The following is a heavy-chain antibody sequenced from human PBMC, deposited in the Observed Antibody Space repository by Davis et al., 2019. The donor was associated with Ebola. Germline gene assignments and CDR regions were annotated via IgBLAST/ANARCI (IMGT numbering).Heavy chain of an antibody. CDR3: AREALPGGAVNWFDP. J-gene: IGHJ5*02. Sequence: ASVKVSCKASGYTFTSYYMHWVRQAPGQGLEWMGIINPSGGSTSYAQKFQGRVTMTRDTSTSTVYMELSSLRSEDTAVYYCAREALPGGAVNWFDPWGQGTLVTVSS. D-gene: IGHD2-8*02. V-gene: IGHV1-46*01. CDR1: GYTFTSYY. CDR2: INPSGGST.